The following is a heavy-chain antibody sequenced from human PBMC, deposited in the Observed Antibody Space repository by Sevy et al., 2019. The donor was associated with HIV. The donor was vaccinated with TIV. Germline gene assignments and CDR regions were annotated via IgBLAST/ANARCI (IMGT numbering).Heavy chain of an antibody. CDR2: ISGSGGGK. J-gene: IGHJ1*01. D-gene: IGHD3-10*01. CDR3: AKEFYRGSWLED. V-gene: IGHV3-23*01. Sequence: GGSLRLSCAASGFTFSSFAISWVRQAPGKGLEWVSDISGSGGGKKYADSVKGRFTVSRDNAQSTVFLQMNNLRGEDTGLYYCAKEFYRGSWLEDWGQGTLVTVSS. CDR1: GFTFSSFA.